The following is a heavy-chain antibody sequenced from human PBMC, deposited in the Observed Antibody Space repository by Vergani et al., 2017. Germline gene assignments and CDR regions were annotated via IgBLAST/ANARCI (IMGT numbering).Heavy chain of an antibody. CDR1: GGSISSGDYY. J-gene: IGHJ5*02. D-gene: IGHD3-10*01. CDR3: ARDLGVTMVRGDLRNWFDP. Sequence: QVQLQESGPGLVKPSQTLSLTCTVSGGSISSGDYYWSWIRQPPGKGLEWIGYIYYSGSTYYNPSLKSRVTISVDTSKHQFSLKLSSVTAADTAVYYCARDLGVTMVRGDLRNWFDPWGQGTLVTVSS. V-gene: IGHV4-30-4*01. CDR2: IYYSGST.